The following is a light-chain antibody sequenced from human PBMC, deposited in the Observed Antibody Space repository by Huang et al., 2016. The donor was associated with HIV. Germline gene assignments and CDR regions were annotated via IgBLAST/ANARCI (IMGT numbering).Light chain of an antibody. V-gene: IGKV3-11*01. Sequence: EIVLTQSPATLSLSPGERATLYCRASQSLSSYLAWYQQKPGQAPRRLIYDASNRATGIPAKFSGSGSGADFTLTISSLEPEDFAVYYCQQRSNWPPTFGQGTRLEIK. J-gene: IGKJ5*01. CDR1: QSLSSY. CDR2: DAS. CDR3: QQRSNWPPT.